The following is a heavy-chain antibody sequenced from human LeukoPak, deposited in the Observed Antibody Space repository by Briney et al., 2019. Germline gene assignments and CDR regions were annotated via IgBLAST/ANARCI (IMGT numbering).Heavy chain of an antibody. Sequence: GGSLRLSCAASGFTFSNAWMSWVRQAPGKGLEWVGRIKSKTDGGTTDYAAPVKGRFTISRDDSKNTLYLQMNSLKTEDTAVYYCTTRCIVATTRAANFDYWGQGTLVTVSS. CDR3: TTRCIVATTRAANFDY. J-gene: IGHJ4*02. V-gene: IGHV3-15*01. D-gene: IGHD5-12*01. CDR2: IKSKTDGGTT. CDR1: GFTFSNAW.